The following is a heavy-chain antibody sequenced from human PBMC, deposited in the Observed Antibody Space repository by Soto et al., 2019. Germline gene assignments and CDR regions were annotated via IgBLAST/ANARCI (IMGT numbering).Heavy chain of an antibody. CDR2: IKSQTDGGTT. CDR1: GFTFSSAW. J-gene: IGHJ4*02. Sequence: EVQLVESGGGLVQPGGSLRLSCAASGFTFSSAWMNWVRQAPGKGLEWVGRIKSQTDGGTTDYAAPVKGRFTISRDDSKNTLYLQMDSLKTEDTAVYFCTTFRYFYDSSGYYLWDFWGQGTLVTVSS. CDR3: TTFRYFYDSSGYYLWDF. D-gene: IGHD3-22*01. V-gene: IGHV3-15*07.